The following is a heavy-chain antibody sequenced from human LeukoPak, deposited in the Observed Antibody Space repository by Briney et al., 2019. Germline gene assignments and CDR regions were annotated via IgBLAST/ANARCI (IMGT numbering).Heavy chain of an antibody. CDR2: VYHSGAT. CDR3: ARGEGYGSGTVHFDY. V-gene: IGHV4-4*02. J-gene: IGHJ4*02. Sequence: SGTLSLTCTVSGGSISSSNWWSWVRQPPGKGLEWIGEVYHSGATNYNPSLRSRVIISTDRPSNQFSLRLNSVTAADTAVFYCARGEGYGSGTVHFDYWGRGILVTVSS. CDR1: GGSISSSNW. D-gene: IGHD3-10*01.